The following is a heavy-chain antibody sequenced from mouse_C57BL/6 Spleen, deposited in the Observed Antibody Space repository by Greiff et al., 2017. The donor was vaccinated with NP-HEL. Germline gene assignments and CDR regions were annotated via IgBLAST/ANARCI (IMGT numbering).Heavy chain of an antibody. J-gene: IGHJ4*01. CDR3: AIGEELLRYLYYAMDY. V-gene: IGHV1-82*01. CDR1: GYAFSSSW. CDR2: IYPGDGDT. Sequence: VQLQQSGPELVKPGASVKISCKASGYAFSSSWMNWVKQRPGKGLEWIGRIYPGDGDTNYNGKFKGKATLTADKSSSTAYMQLSSRTSEDSAVYFCAIGEELLRYLYYAMDYWGQGTSVTVSS. D-gene: IGHD1-1*01.